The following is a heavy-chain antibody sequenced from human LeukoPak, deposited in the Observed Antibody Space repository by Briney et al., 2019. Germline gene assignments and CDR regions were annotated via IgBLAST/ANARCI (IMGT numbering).Heavy chain of an antibody. D-gene: IGHD1-26*01. J-gene: IGHJ4*02. V-gene: IGHV1-8*02. CDR2: MNPNSGNT. CDR3: ARGGSYYEFDY. Sequence: ASVKVSCKASGYTFTSYDINWVRQATGQGLEWMGWMNPNSGNTGYAQKFQGRVTITTDEFTSTAYMELSSLRSEDTAVYYCARGGSYYEFDYWGQGTLVTVSS. CDR1: GYTFTSYD.